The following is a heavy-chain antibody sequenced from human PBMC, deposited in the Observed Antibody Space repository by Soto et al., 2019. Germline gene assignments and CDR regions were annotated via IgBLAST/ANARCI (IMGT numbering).Heavy chain of an antibody. D-gene: IGHD5-18*01. CDR3: ARVSGYSYLYNWFDP. J-gene: IGHJ5*02. V-gene: IGHV4-59*01. CDR2: IYYSGST. Sequence: SETLSLTCTVSGGSISSYYWIWIRQPPGKGLEWIGYIYYSGSTNYNPSLKSRVTISVDTSKNQFSLKLSSVTAADTAVYYCARVSGYSYLYNWFDPGGQGTLVTVSS. CDR1: GGSISSYY.